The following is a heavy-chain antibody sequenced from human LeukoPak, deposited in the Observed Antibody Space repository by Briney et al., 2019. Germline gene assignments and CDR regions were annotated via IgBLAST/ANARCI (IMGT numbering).Heavy chain of an antibody. V-gene: IGHV3-21*01. Sequence: GGSLRLSCAASGFTFSDYIMNWVRQAPGKGLEWVASISRNSTYIHYADSVKGRFTISRDNARNSLFLQMNSLRAEDTAIYYCARDEGYYFDSWGQGTQVSVSS. J-gene: IGHJ4*02. CDR2: ISRNSTYI. CDR1: GFTFSDYI. CDR3: ARDEGYYFDS.